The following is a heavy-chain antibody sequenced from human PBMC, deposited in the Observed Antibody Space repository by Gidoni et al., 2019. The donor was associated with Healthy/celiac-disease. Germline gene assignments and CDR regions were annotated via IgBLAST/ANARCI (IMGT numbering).Heavy chain of an antibody. V-gene: IGHV4-38-2*02. CDR1: GYSSSSGYY. Sequence: QVQLQESGPGLVKPSETLSLNCTVSGYSSSSGYYWGWIRQPPGKGLEWIGSIYHSGSTSYNPSLQSRVTISVDTSKNQFSLKLSSVTAADTAVYYCSSPYSSSSGYGMDVWGQGTTVTVSS. J-gene: IGHJ6*02. CDR3: SSPYSSSSGYGMDV. CDR2: IYHSGST. D-gene: IGHD6-6*01.